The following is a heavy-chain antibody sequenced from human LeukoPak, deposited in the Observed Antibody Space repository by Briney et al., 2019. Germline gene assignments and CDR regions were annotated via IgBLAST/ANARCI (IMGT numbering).Heavy chain of an antibody. Sequence: SETLSLTCTVSGGSISSHYWSWIRQPPGKGLEWIGYIYYSGSTNYNPSLKSRVTISVDTSKNQFSLKLSSVTAADTAVYYCARCLGHMTTVVTHPGLRQRGYYYMDVWGKGTTVTVSS. CDR1: GGSISSHY. CDR2: IYYSGST. V-gene: IGHV4-59*11. CDR3: ARCLGHMTTVVTHPGLRQRGYYYMDV. J-gene: IGHJ6*03. D-gene: IGHD4-23*01.